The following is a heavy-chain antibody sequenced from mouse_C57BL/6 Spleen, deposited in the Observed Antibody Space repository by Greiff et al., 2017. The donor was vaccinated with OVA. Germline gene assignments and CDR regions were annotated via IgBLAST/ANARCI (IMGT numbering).Heavy chain of an antibody. CDR3: ERDYDGYYDFDY. V-gene: IGHV1-72*01. D-gene: IGHD2-3*01. CDR2: IDPNSGGT. CDR1: GYTFTSYW. J-gene: IGHJ2*01. Sequence: VQLQQSGAELVKPGASVKLSCKASGYTFTSYWMHWVKQRPGRGLEWIGRIDPNSGGTKYNEKFKSKATLTVDTPSSTAYMQLSSLTSEDSAVYNCERDYDGYYDFDYWGQGTTLTVSS.